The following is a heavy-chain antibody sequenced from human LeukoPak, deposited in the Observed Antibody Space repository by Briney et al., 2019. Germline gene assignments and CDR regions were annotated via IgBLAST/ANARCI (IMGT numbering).Heavy chain of an antibody. J-gene: IGHJ3*02. CDR1: DYTFTSYG. CDR3: ARDRYCSSTSCYHPDAFDI. V-gene: IGHV1-18*01. Sequence: ASVKASCKASDYTFTSYGISWVRQAPGQGLEWMGWISAYNGNTNYAQKLQGRVTMTTDTSTSTAYMELRSLRSDDTAVYYCARDRYCSSTSCYHPDAFDIWGQGTMVTASS. D-gene: IGHD2-2*01. CDR2: ISAYNGNT.